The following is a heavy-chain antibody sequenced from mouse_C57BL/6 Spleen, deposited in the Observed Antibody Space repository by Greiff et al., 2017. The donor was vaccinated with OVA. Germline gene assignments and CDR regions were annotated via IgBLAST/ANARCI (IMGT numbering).Heavy chain of an antibody. CDR2: IDPEPGGT. CDR3: TRPVVATDYFDY. Sequence: QVQLQQSGAELVRPGASVTLSCKASGYTFTDYEMHWVKQTPVHGLEWIGAIDPEPGGTAYNQKFKGKVILTADKSSSTAYMELRSLTADDSAVYYCTRPVVATDYFDYWGQGTTLTVSS. J-gene: IGHJ2*01. D-gene: IGHD1-1*01. CDR1: GYTFTDYE. V-gene: IGHV1-15*01.